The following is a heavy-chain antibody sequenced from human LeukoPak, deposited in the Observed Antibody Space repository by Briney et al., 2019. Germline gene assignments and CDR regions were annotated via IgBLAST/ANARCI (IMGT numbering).Heavy chain of an antibody. CDR1: GYTFTGYY. CDR2: INPNSGGT. V-gene: IGHV1-2*02. CDR3: ARRFCSNGVCYHDRGAFDI. D-gene: IGHD2-8*01. J-gene: IGHJ3*02. Sequence: ASVKVSCKASGYTFTGYYMHWVRQAPGQGLEWMGWINPNSGGTNYAQKLQGRVTITADKSTSTAYMALSSLRSEDTALYYCARRFCSNGVCYHDRGAFDIWGQGTMVTVSS.